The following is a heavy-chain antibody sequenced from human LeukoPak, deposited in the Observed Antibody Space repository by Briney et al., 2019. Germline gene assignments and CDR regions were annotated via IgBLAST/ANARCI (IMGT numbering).Heavy chain of an antibody. CDR1: GGSFSGYY. CDR2: INHSGST. V-gene: IGHV4-34*01. Sequence: MPSETLSLTCAVYGGSFSGYYWSWIRQPPGKGLEWIGEINHSGSTNYNPSLKSRVTISVDTSKNQFSLKLSSVTAADTAIYYCARISGYLAYWGQGTLVTVSS. J-gene: IGHJ4*02. CDR3: ARISGYLAY. D-gene: IGHD3-22*01.